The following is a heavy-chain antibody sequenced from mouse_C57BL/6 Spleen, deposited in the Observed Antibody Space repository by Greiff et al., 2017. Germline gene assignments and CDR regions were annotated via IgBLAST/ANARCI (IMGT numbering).Heavy chain of an antibody. J-gene: IGHJ2*01. CDR2: ISYDGSN. Sequence: EVKLQESGPGLVKPSQSLSLTCSVTGYSITSGYYWNWIRQFPGNKLERMGYISYDGSNNYNPSLKNRISITRDTSKNQFFLKLNSVTTEDTATYYWAREDYGSLFDYWGQGTTLTVSS. V-gene: IGHV3-6*01. D-gene: IGHD1-1*01. CDR1: GYSITSGYY. CDR3: AREDYGSLFDY.